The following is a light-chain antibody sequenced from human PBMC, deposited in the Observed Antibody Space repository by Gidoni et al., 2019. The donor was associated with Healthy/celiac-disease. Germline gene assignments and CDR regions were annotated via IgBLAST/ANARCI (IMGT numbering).Light chain of an antibody. CDR1: QSVSSSY. CDR2: GAT. CDR3: QQYGRSPLT. Sequence: LVLTQSPVTLSLSPGERATLSCRASQSVSSSYLAWYQQKPGQAPRLLIYGATSRATGIPDRCSGSGSGKDFTLTISRLEPEDFAVYYCQQYGRSPLTFGGGTRVEIK. J-gene: IGKJ4*01. V-gene: IGKV3-20*01.